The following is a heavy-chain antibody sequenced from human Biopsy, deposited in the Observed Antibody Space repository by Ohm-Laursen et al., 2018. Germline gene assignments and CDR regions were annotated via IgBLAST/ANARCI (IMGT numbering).Heavy chain of an antibody. CDR2: ISYSGIT. J-gene: IGHJ4*02. Sequence: SETLSLTCAVSGGSTSSSYWTWVRQPPGKGLEWIGYISYSGITNYNASLKSRLTISIDTSKNQFSLKLTSVTAVDTAVYYCARLPHGDYRYNFDYWGQGTLVTVSS. V-gene: IGHV4-59*08. CDR1: GGSTSSSY. CDR3: ARLPHGDYRYNFDY. D-gene: IGHD4-17*01.